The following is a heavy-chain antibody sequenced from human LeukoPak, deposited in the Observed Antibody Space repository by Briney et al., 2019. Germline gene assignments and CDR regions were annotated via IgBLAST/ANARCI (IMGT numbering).Heavy chain of an antibody. V-gene: IGHV1-69*13. CDR2: IIPIVDTA. D-gene: IGHD6-6*01. CDR1: GGTFISYA. Sequence: SVKVSCKASGGTFISYAISWVRQAPGQGLEWMGGIIPIVDTANYAQKFQGRVTITADESTSTAYMELSSLRSEDTAVYYCARVSIAARLNYYYGMDVWGQGTTVTVSS. J-gene: IGHJ6*02. CDR3: ARVSIAARLNYYYGMDV.